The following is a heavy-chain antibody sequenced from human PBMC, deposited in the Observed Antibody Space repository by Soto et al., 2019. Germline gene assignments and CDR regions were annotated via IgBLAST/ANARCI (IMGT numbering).Heavy chain of an antibody. Sequence: GGSLRLSYAASGFTFSSYSINWVSQEPGKGLEWVSYISSSSSTIYYADSVKGRFTISRDNAKNSLYLQMNSLRDEDTAVYYCAREYYDFWSGYYSYPDYYYGMDVWGQGTTVTVSS. CDR1: GFTFSSYS. V-gene: IGHV3-48*02. D-gene: IGHD3-3*01. J-gene: IGHJ6*02. CDR3: AREYYDFWSGYYSYPDYYYGMDV. CDR2: ISSSSSTI.